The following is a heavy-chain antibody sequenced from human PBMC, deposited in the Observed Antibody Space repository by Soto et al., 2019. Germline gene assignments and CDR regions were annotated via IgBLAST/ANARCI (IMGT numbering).Heavy chain of an antibody. D-gene: IGHD4-4*01. CDR2: IYYNGNT. CDR3: ASFNDRLTPATVLH. J-gene: IGHJ4*02. Sequence: PSETLSLTCIVSGDSITSGGSYWTWIRQHPGKGLEWIGYIYYNGNTFYNPSLKSRITISVDTSNNQFSLKLMSVTAADTAVYYCASFNDRLTPATVLHWGQGSLVTVSS. V-gene: IGHV4-31*03. CDR1: GDSITSGGSY.